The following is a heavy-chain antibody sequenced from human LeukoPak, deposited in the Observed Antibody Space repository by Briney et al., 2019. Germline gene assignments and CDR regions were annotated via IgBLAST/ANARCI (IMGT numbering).Heavy chain of an antibody. D-gene: IGHD6-19*01. J-gene: IGHJ4*02. Sequence: PGGSLRLSCAASGFTFSSYAMSWVRQAPGKGLEWVSGISGSGDSTHYADSVKGRFTISRDNSKNTQYLQMNSLRAEDTVVYYCAKDHWGVAVAGTLGLWGQGTLVTVSS. V-gene: IGHV3-23*01. CDR1: GFTFSSYA. CDR2: ISGSGDST. CDR3: AKDHWGVAVAGTLGL.